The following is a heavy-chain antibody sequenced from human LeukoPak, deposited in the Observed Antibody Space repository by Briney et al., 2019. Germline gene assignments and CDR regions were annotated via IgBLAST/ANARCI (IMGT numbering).Heavy chain of an antibody. V-gene: IGHV3-48*01. Sequence: PGRSLRLSCAASGFIFSTYGMHWVRQAPGKGLEWVSYISSSGSTIYYADSVKGRFTISRDNSENTLYLQMNSLRAEDTAVYYCARRRGYKLSHYYYGMDVWGQGTTVTVSS. CDR2: ISSSGSTI. CDR3: ARRRGYKLSHYYYGMDV. CDR1: GFIFSTYG. J-gene: IGHJ6*02. D-gene: IGHD5-18*01.